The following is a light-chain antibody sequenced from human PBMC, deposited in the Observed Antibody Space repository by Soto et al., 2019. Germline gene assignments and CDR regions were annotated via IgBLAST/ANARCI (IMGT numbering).Light chain of an antibody. Sequence: DIQMTQSPSSLSASVGDRVTITCQASQDISNYLNWYQQKPGKAPKLLIYDASNFEKGVPSRFSGSGSGTSFTFLLRSLQPEDIATSFCQQYDNLPFTFGPGNKVDIK. CDR2: DAS. J-gene: IGKJ3*01. CDR3: QQYDNLPFT. CDR1: QDISNY. V-gene: IGKV1-33*01.